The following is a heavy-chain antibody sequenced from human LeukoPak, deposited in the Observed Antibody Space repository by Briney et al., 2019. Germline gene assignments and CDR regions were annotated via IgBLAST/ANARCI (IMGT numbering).Heavy chain of an antibody. J-gene: IGHJ4*02. Sequence: PGGSLRLSCAASGLTFSDYYMSWIRQAPGKGLEWVSYISSSSSYTNYADSVKGRFTISRDNAKNSLYLQMNSLRAGDTAVYYCAREGYCSSTSCQFDYWGQGTLVTVSS. CDR1: GLTFSDYY. V-gene: IGHV3-11*06. CDR2: ISSSSSYT. D-gene: IGHD2-2*01. CDR3: AREGYCSSTSCQFDY.